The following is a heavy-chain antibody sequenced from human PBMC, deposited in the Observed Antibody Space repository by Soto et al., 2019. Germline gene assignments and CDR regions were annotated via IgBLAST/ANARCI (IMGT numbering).Heavy chain of an antibody. CDR1: GFSFSGYE. CDR3: ASRVYYYGAPVYYAYYGLDV. D-gene: IGHD2-8*01. V-gene: IGHV3-48*03. J-gene: IGHJ6*02. Sequence: GGSLRLSCAASGFSFSGYEMNWVRQAPGKGLEWVSHISGSGTTKYYADSVKGRFTISRDSAKKSLYLQMNSLRVEDTGVYYCASRVYYYGAPVYYAYYGLDVWGQGTTVAVSS. CDR2: ISGSGTTK.